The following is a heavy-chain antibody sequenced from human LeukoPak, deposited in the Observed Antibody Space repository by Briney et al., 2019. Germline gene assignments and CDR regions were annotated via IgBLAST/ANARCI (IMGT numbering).Heavy chain of an antibody. CDR3: ARSRQASGLFSS. J-gene: IGHJ5*02. CDR1: GYAIISGGFS. CDR2: IYDRGPA. V-gene: IGHV4-30-2*01. Sequence: KPSQTLSLTCTVSGYAIISGGFSWNWIRQPPGKGLEWIGCIYDRGPADYNPSLKSRFTISVDRPKNQFFLNVTSLTAADTAVYYCARSRQASGLFSSWGQGTLVVVSS. D-gene: IGHD3-10*01.